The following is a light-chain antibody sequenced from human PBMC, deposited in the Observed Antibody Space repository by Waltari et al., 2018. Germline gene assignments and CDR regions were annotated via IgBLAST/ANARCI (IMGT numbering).Light chain of an antibody. CDR3: QQYNNWPPWT. J-gene: IGKJ1*01. CDR1: QSVSSN. Sequence: EIVMTQSLATLSVSPGERATLSCWASQSVSSNLAWYQQKPGQAPRLLLYGASTRATGIPARFSGSGSGTDFTLTISSLQSEDFAVYYCQQYNNWPPWTFGQGTKVEIK. CDR2: GAS. V-gene: IGKV3-15*01.